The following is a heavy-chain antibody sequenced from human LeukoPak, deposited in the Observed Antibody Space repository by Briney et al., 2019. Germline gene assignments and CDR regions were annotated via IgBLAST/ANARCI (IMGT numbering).Heavy chain of an antibody. CDR2: IYYSGST. J-gene: IGHJ5*02. Sequence: SETLSLTCTVSGGSISSYYWSWIRQPPGKGLEWIGYIYYSGSTNYNPSLKSRVTMSVDTSKNQFSLNLNSVTAADTAVYYCAGGVTTEWFDPWGQGTLVTVSS. V-gene: IGHV4-59*12. D-gene: IGHD2-21*02. CDR1: GGSISSYY. CDR3: AGGVTTEWFDP.